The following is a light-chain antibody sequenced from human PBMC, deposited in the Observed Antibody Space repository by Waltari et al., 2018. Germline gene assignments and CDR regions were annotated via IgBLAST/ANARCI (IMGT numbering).Light chain of an antibody. CDR1: QSVSRA. J-gene: IGKJ1*01. V-gene: IGKV3-20*01. Sequence: EIVLTQSPGRLSSSPGERVTLSCRASQSVSRALAWYKQKPGQAPRLLIFGASNRATGIPDRFSGSGSETDFSLTISRLEPEDFAVYYCQHYVRLPATFGRGTKVEIK. CDR2: GAS. CDR3: QHYVRLPAT.